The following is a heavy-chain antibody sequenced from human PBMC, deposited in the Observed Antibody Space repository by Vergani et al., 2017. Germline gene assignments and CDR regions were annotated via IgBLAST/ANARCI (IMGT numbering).Heavy chain of an antibody. CDR1: GFTFSSYA. CDR2: VSVSGGST. Sequence: EVQLLESGGGLVQPGGSLRLSCAASGFTFSSYAMSWVRQAPGQGLEWVSAVSVSGGSTYYADSVKGRFTISRDNSKNTLYLQMNSLRAEDTAVYYCAKVHTAMVRASYFDYWGQGTLVTVSA. J-gene: IGHJ4*02. V-gene: IGHV3-23*01. D-gene: IGHD5-18*01. CDR3: AKVHTAMVRASYFDY.